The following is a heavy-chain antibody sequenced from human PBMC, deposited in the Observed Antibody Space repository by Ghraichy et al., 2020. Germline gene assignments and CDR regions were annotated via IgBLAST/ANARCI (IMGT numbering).Heavy chain of an antibody. CDR3: VVTSTESVYRPAGS. D-gene: IGHD5/OR15-5a*01. CDR2: IKQDESEK. Sequence: GGSLRLSCVASGFTFGTYWMTWVRQAPGKGLEWVASIKQDESEKYYVDSVKGRFTISRDNSKNSLYLQMNNLRDEDTAVYYCVVTSTESVYRPAGSWGQGSLVTVSS. V-gene: IGHV3-7*01. CDR1: GFTFGTYW. J-gene: IGHJ5*02.